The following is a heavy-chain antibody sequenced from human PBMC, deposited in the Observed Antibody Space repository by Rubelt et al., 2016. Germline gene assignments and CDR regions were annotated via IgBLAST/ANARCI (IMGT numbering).Heavy chain of an antibody. Sequence: QVQLVQSGAEVKKPGSSVKVSCKASGGTFSSYAISWVRQAPGQGLEWMGGIIPIFGTANYANKFQGRVKITADESTSTAYMELSSLRSEDTAVYYCARDKIAAADYYYYGMDVWGQGTTVTVSS. J-gene: IGHJ6*02. CDR3: ARDKIAAADYYYYGMDV. CDR1: GGTFSSYA. V-gene: IGHV1-69*01. D-gene: IGHD6-13*01. CDR2: IIPIFGTA.